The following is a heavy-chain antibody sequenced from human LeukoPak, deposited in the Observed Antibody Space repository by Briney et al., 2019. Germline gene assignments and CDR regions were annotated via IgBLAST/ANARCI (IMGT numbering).Heavy chain of an antibody. CDR3: ARGGNSVFGVVDY. CDR2: INPDSGGP. J-gene: IGHJ4*02. V-gene: IGHV1-2*02. Sequence: GSVKVSCKASGYTFTGYYMHWVRQAPGQGLEWMGWINPDSGGPIYAQKFQGRVTMTWDTSISTTYMELRGLRSDDTAVYYCARGGNSVFGVVDYWGQGTLVTVSS. CDR1: GYTFTGYY. D-gene: IGHD3-3*01.